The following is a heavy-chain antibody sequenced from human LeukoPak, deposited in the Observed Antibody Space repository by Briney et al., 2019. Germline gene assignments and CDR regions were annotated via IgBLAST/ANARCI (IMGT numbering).Heavy chain of an antibody. CDR1: GGSFSGYY. CDR2: INHSGST. CDR3: ARVIYYDSSGPDY. D-gene: IGHD3-22*01. J-gene: IGHJ4*02. V-gene: IGHV4-34*01. Sequence: KPSETLSLTCAVYGGSFSGYYWSWIRPPPGKGLEWIGEINHSGSTNYNPSLKSRVTISVDTSKNQFSLKLSSVTAADTAVYYCARVIYYDSSGPDYWGQGTLVTVSS.